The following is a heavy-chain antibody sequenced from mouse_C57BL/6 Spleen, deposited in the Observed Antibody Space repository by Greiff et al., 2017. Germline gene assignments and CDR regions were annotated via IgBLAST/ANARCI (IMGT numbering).Heavy chain of an antibody. V-gene: IGHV5-9*01. Sequence: EVMLVESGGGLVKPGGSLKLSCAASGFTFSSYTMSWVRQTPEKRLEWVATISGGGGNTYYPDSVKGRFTISSDNAKNTLYLQMSSLRSEDTALYYCARQYYGYYFDYWGQGTTLTVSS. CDR3: ARQYYGYYFDY. CDR2: ISGGGGNT. J-gene: IGHJ2*01. D-gene: IGHD1-1*01. CDR1: GFTFSSYT.